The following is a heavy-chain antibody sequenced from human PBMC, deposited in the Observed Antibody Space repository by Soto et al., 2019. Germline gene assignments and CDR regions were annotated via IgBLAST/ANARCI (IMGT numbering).Heavy chain of an antibody. D-gene: IGHD6-19*01. CDR2: IYHSGST. J-gene: IGHJ5*02. Sequence: SETLSLTCAVSGGSISSSNWWSWVRQPPGKGLEWIGEIYHSGSTNYNPSLKSRVTISVDKSKNQFSLKLSSVTAADTAVYYCARGKKAIAVAGTSGWFDPWGQGTLVTVSS. CDR3: ARGKKAIAVAGTSGWFDP. V-gene: IGHV4-4*02. CDR1: GGSISSSNW.